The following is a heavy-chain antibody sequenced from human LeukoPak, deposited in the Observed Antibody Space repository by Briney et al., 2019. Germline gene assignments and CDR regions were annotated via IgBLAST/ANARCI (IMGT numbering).Heavy chain of an antibody. CDR3: ARDPTGSWIQLWSDAFDI. V-gene: IGHV3-30-3*01. J-gene: IGHJ3*02. CDR2: ISYDGSNK. CDR1: GFTFSSYA. D-gene: IGHD5-18*01. Sequence: PGGSLRLSCAASGFTFSSYAMHWVRQAPGKGLEWVAVISYDGSNKYYADSVKGRFTISRDNSKNTLYLQMNSLRAEDTAVYYCARDPTGSWIQLWSDAFDIWGQGTMVTVSS.